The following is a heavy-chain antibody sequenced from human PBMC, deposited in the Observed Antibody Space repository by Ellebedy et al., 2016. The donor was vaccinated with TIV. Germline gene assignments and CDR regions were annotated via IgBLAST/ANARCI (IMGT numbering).Heavy chain of an antibody. V-gene: IGHV3-9*01. CDR1: GFTFDDYA. CDR2: ISWNSGSI. Sequence: GGSLRLXXAASGFTFDDYAMHWVRQAPGKGLEWVSGISWNSGSIGYADSVKGRFTISRDNAKNSLYLQMNSLRAEDTALYYCAKDIGDYINTDAFDIWGQGTMVTVSS. J-gene: IGHJ3*02. CDR3: AKDIGDYINTDAFDI. D-gene: IGHD4-17*01.